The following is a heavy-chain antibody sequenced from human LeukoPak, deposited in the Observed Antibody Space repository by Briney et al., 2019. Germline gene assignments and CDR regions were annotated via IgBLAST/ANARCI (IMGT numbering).Heavy chain of an antibody. V-gene: IGHV3-23*01. CDR3: ARGGITIFGVVIPLPLFDY. CDR1: GFTFSSYG. Sequence: GGSLRLSCAASGFTFSSYGMSWVRQAPGKGLEWVSAIGGRDGSTYYADSVKGRFTISRDNSKNTLYLQMNSLRAEDTAVYYCARGGITIFGVVIPLPLFDYWGQGTLVTVSS. D-gene: IGHD3-3*01. CDR2: IGGRDGST. J-gene: IGHJ4*02.